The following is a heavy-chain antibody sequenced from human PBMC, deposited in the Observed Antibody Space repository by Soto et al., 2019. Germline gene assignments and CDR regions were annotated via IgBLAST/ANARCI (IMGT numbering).Heavy chain of an antibody. CDR1: GGSISSGGYF. CDR2: IYYHGNT. CDR3: ARHDGFSSGWIFDY. V-gene: IGHV4-39*01. Sequence: SETLSLTCAVSGGSISSGGYFWGWIRQPPGKGLEWIGSIYYHGNTYSNPSLKSRVTISVDTSNNQLSLKLRSVTAADTAVYYCARHDGFSSGWIFDYWGHGTLVTVSS. D-gene: IGHD6-19*01. J-gene: IGHJ4*01.